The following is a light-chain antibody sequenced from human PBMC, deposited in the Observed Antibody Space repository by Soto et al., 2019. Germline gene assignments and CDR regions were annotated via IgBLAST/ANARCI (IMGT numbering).Light chain of an antibody. CDR3: QQYGSFPQFT. Sequence: IVLTQSPGTLSLSPGESATLSCRASQSVRNNDLAWYQQRPGQSPRLLRYGTSSSATGVPDRFSGSGSGTDFTVTISGLEPEDFAIYYCQQYGSFPQFTVGAGTKVDIK. J-gene: IGKJ3*01. CDR2: GTS. CDR1: QSVRNND. V-gene: IGKV3-20*01.